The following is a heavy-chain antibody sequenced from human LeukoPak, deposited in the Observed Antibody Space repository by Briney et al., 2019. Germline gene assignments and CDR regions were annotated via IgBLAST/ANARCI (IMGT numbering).Heavy chain of an antibody. CDR1: GFTSSTYN. J-gene: IGHJ3*02. V-gene: IGHV3-48*02. CDR2: INTDSSSI. Sequence: GGSLRLSCAASGFTSSTYNMNWVRQAPGKGLEWVSYINTDSSSIYYADSVKGRFTISRDNAKHSLYLHMNSLRDEDTAVYYCAIDAWELHLDAFDIWGQGTMVTVSS. CDR3: AIDAWELHLDAFDI. D-gene: IGHD1-26*01.